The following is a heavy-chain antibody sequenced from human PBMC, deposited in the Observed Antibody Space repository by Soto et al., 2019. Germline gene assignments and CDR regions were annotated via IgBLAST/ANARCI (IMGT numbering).Heavy chain of an antibody. Sequence: QVQLQESGPGLVKPSETLSLTCTVSGASISNHYWNWIRQPPGKGLEWIANIFNGGSTKYNPSLKSRVTISVDTSKNQSSLNLSSVTAADTAVYYCARIAAAGTQWGQGTLVTVAS. CDR1: GASISNHY. D-gene: IGHD6-13*01. CDR3: ARIAAAGTQ. V-gene: IGHV4-59*11. CDR2: IFNGGST. J-gene: IGHJ4*02.